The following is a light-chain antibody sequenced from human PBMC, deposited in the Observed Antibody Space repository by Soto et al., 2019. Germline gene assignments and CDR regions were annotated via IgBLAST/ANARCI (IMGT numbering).Light chain of an antibody. CDR3: QQQGT. CDR2: DAS. CDR1: QSISSW. V-gene: IGKV1-5*01. Sequence: DIQMTQSPSTLSASVGDRVTITCRASQSISSWLAWYQQKPGKAPKLLIYDASSLESGVPPRFSGSGSGTEFTLTISSLQPDDFPTYYCQQQGTFGQGTNVDIK. J-gene: IGKJ1*01.